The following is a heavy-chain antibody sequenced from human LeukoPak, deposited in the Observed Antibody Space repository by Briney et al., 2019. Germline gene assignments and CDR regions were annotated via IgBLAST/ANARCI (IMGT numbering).Heavy chain of an antibody. Sequence: SETLSLTCIVSGGSISSYYWGWIRQPPGKGLEWIGSIYHSGSTYYNPSLKSRVTISVDTSKNQFSLKLSSVTAADTAVYYCARLSQFGVLRFSYYMDVWGKGTTVTVSS. CDR3: ARLSQFGVLRFSYYMDV. CDR1: GGSISSYY. J-gene: IGHJ6*03. D-gene: IGHD3-3*01. V-gene: IGHV4-38-2*02. CDR2: IYHSGST.